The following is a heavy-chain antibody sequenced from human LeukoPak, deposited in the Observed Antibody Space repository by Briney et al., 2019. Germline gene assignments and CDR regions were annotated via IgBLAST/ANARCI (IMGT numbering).Heavy chain of an antibody. J-gene: IGHJ2*01. CDR3: AATYYYDSSGYSYWYFDL. V-gene: IGHV3-48*03. D-gene: IGHD3-22*01. CDR2: ISSSGSTI. CDR1: GFTFGRYA. Sequence: GGSLRLSCAASGFTFGRYAMNWVRQAPGKGLEWVSYISSSGSTIYYADSVKGRFTISRDNAKNSLYLQMNSLRAEDTAVYYRAATYYYDSSGYSYWYFDLWGRGTLVTVSS.